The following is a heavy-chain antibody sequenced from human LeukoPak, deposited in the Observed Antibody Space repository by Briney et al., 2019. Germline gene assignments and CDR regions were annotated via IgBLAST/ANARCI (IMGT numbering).Heavy chain of an antibody. J-gene: IGHJ4*02. CDR2: IYYSGST. V-gene: IGHV4-30-4*07. CDR1: GGSISSGGYS. Sequence: PSETLSLTCAVSGGSISSGGYSWSWIRQPPGKGLEWIGYIYYSGSTYYNPSLKSRATISVDTSKNQFSLKLSSVTAADTAVYFCARVRGGTYNHYFDYWGQGILVTVSS. D-gene: IGHD5-24*01. CDR3: ARVRGGTYNHYFDY.